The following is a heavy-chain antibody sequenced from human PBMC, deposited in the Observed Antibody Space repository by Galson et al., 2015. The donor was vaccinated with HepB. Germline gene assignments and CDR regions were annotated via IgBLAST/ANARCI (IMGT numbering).Heavy chain of an antibody. CDR2: ISVGSSYT. CDR1: GSACKTSS. CDR3: AIRGNCSGYSCAFDD. V-gene: IGHV3-11*06. D-gene: IGHD2-15*01. J-gene: IGHJ3*01. Sequence: SLRLACEASGSACKTSSMSWVRQAPGKGAEWLSYISVGSSYTLYSEAGSGGFPISRDNFRNSVYLQMTNLRIDDTAVYYCAIRGNCSGYSCAFDDWGRGTLVSVS.